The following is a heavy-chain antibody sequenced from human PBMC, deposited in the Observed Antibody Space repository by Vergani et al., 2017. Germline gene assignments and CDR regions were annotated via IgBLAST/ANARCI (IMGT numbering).Heavy chain of an antibody. CDR3: TRAYTGYDPFDY. D-gene: IGHD5-12*01. V-gene: IGHV5-51*01. J-gene: IGHJ4*02. CDR1: GYIFTTYW. Sequence: EVQLVQSEAEVRKPGESLKISCKGSGYIFTTYWIAWVRQMPGRGLEWMGSIYPDDSDTRYSPSFQDQVTISVDKSISAAYLQWSGLKASDTAIYDCTRAYTGYDPFDYWGQGTLVTVSS. CDR2: IYPDDSDT.